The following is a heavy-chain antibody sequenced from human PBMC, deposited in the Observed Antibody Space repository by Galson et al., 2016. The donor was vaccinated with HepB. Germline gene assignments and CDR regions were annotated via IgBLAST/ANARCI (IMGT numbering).Heavy chain of an antibody. CDR3: AREGDGIRGPLDY. V-gene: IGHV1-69*06. D-gene: IGHD3-10*01. Sequence: SVKVSCKASGDTFSNYAITWVRQAPGQGLEWMGGIITIFDKTNYAQKFQGRVTITADKSTSTTSLELRSLRSEDTAMYYCAREGDGIRGPLDYWGQGTLVTVSS. J-gene: IGHJ4*02. CDR1: GDTFSNYA. CDR2: IITIFDKT.